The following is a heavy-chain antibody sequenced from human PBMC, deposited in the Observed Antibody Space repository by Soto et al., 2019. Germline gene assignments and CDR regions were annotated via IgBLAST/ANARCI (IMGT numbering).Heavy chain of an antibody. Sequence: GAPVKVSCKASGYTFTSYDINWVRQATGQGLEWIGWMNPHSGNTGFAQNFQGRVAMTRDNSITTAYMELTSLRPDDTAVYYCARGTRVIEGIYYYYGLDFWGQGTTVTVSS. D-gene: IGHD3-10*01. CDR2: MNPHSGNT. CDR3: ARGTRVIEGIYYYYGLDF. V-gene: IGHV1-8*01. J-gene: IGHJ6*02. CDR1: GYTFTSYD.